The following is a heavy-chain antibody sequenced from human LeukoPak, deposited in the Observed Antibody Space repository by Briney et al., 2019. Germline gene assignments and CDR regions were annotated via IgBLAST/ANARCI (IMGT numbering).Heavy chain of an antibody. D-gene: IGHD3-16*01. V-gene: IGHV1-69*13. J-gene: IGHJ4*02. CDR2: IIPIFGTA. CDR1: GGTFSSYA. CDR3: ARRAFGDLTGYYFDY. Sequence: ASVKVSCKASGGTFSSYAISWVRQAPGQGLEWMGGIIPIFGTANYAQKFQGRVTITADESTSTAYMELSSLRSEDTAVYYCARRAFGDLTGYYFDYWGQGTLVTVSS.